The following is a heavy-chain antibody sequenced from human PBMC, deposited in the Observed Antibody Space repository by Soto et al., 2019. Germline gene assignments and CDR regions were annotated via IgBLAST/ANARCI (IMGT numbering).Heavy chain of an antibody. D-gene: IGHD1-26*01. CDR1: EFTVAHPY. J-gene: IGHJ4*02. CDR3: ARDPFQPVGL. Sequence: XXSLRHYYAASEFTVAHPYMRWVRQAPGRGLEWVSVIYPGGTTYYADSVKGRFTVSRDNSKNTLYLQINSLRADDTAIYYCARDPFQPVGLWGQGTLVTVSS. CDR2: IYPGGTT. V-gene: IGHV3-66*01.